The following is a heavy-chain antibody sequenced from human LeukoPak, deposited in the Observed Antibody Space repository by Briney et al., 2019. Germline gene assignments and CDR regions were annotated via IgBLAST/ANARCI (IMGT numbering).Heavy chain of an antibody. CDR1: GGSFSGYY. D-gene: IGHD3-10*01. J-gene: IGHJ6*02. Sequence: SSETLSLTCAVYGGSFSGYYWSWIRQPPGKGLEWIGEINHSGSTNYNPSLKSRVTISVDTSKNQFSLKLSSVTAADTAVYYCASYVGGGSGSYYRRYGVDVWGQGTTVTVSS. CDR3: ASYVGGGSGSYYRRYGVDV. CDR2: INHSGST. V-gene: IGHV4-34*01.